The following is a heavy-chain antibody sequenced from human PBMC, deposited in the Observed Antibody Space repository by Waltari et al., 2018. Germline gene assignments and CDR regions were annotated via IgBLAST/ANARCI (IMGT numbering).Heavy chain of an antibody. Sequence: EVQLVQSGAEVKKPGESLKISCKGSGYSFTSYWIGWVRQMPGKGLEWMGGSCPADSGTRYSPSFQGQVTISADKSISTAYLQWSSLKASDTAMDYCARPIDYYGSGTDAFDIWGQGTMVTVSS. J-gene: IGHJ3*02. V-gene: IGHV5-51*01. CDR2: SCPADSGT. CDR1: GYSFTSYW. CDR3: ARPIDYYGSGTDAFDI. D-gene: IGHD3-10*01.